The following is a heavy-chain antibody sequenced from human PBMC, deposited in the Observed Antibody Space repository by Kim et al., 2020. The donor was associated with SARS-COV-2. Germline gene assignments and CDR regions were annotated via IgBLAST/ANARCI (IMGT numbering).Heavy chain of an antibody. J-gene: IGHJ4*02. CDR3: ARATVTTAPLDY. D-gene: IGHD4-17*01. V-gene: IGHV3-30*01. Sequence: YADPRKRRFTTPRNNSKHPLYLQMNSLRAEDTAVYYCARATVTTAPLDYWGQGTLVTVSS.